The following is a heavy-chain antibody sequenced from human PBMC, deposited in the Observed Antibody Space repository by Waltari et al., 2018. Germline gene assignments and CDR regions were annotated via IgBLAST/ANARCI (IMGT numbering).Heavy chain of an antibody. J-gene: IGHJ2*01. CDR2: VSGCGATE. V-gene: IGHV3-9*01. CDR1: GFDLYDSA. Sequence: EVQLVGSGGGLVLPGRSLRLSCAASGFDLYDSAMHWVRRVPGKWLEWVSVVSGCGATEGYADSVNGRFASSRDNAKNSLYLQMNSLRVEDTAFYYCAASRGVYWYFDFWGRGTLVSVSS. CDR3: AASRGVYWYFDF. D-gene: IGHD3-16*01.